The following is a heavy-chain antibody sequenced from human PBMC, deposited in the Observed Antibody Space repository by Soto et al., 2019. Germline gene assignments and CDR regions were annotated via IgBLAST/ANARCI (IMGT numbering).Heavy chain of an antibody. CDR1: GFTFTSYW. J-gene: IGHJ6*02. D-gene: IGHD2-2*01. Sequence: GGSLRPSCAASGFTFTSYWMSWVRQAPGKGLEWVANIKQDGSEKYYVDSVKGRFTISRDNAKNSLYLQMNSLRAEDTAVYYCARGTVPAALYYYYYYAMDVWGQGTTVTVSS. CDR2: IKQDGSEK. V-gene: IGHV3-7*03. CDR3: ARGTVPAALYYYYYYAMDV.